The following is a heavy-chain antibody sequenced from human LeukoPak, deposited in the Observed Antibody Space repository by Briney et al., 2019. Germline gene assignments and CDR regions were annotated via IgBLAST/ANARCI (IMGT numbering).Heavy chain of an antibody. D-gene: IGHD5-12*01. CDR2: IYYSGCT. CDR3: ARGYSGYDSFVIFDY. Sequence: SETLSLTCTVSGGSISSGGYYWSWIRQHPGKGLEWIGYIYYSGCTYYNPSLKSRVTISVDTSKNQFSLKLSSVTAADTAVYYCARGYSGYDSFVIFDYWGQGTLVTASS. J-gene: IGHJ4*02. CDR1: GGSISSGGYY. V-gene: IGHV4-31*03.